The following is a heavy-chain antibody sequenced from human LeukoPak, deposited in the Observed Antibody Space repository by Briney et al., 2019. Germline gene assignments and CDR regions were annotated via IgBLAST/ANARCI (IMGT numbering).Heavy chain of an antibody. Sequence: SETLSLTCTVSGGSISSYYWSWIRQPPGKGLEWIGYINYSGSTNYNPSLKSRVTISVDTSKNQFSLKLSSVTAADTAVYYCARHYCSSTTCYARKIDYWGQGTPVTVSS. J-gene: IGHJ4*02. V-gene: IGHV4-59*08. CDR1: GGSISSYY. CDR2: INYSGST. CDR3: ARHYCSSTTCYARKIDY. D-gene: IGHD2-2*01.